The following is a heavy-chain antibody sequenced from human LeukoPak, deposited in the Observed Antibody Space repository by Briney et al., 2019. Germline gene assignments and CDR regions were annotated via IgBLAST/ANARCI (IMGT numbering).Heavy chain of an antibody. Sequence: GGSLRLSCAASGFTFSTYAMAWVRQTPGKGLEWVSSITGSGDRTYYADSVKGRFTISRDNSKNTLHLQMNSLRAEDTAVYYCANTHHRDRWGQGTLSSSPQ. CDR1: GFTFSTYA. V-gene: IGHV3-23*01. CDR2: ITGSGDRT. J-gene: IGHJ4*02. CDR3: ANTHHRDR.